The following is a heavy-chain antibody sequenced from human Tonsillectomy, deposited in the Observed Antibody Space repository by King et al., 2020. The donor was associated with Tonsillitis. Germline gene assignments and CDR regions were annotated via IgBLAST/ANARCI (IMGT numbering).Heavy chain of an antibody. J-gene: IGHJ4*02. Sequence: QLQESGPGLVKPSETLSLTCTVSGGSISRSVYYWGWIRQPPGKGLECIGSIHYSGSAYYNPSLKSRVIISVDMSRTQFSLKLNSVTAADTAVYYCARHVVNSGWHYYFDDWGQGTLVTVSS. CDR3: ARHVVNSGWHYYFDD. CDR1: GGSISRSVYY. D-gene: IGHD6-19*01. V-gene: IGHV4-39*01. CDR2: IHYSGSA.